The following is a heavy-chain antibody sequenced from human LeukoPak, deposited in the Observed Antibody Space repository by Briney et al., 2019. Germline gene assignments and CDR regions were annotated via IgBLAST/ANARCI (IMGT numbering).Heavy chain of an antibody. Sequence: SETLSLTCTVSGGSISSSSYYWGWIRQPPGKGLEWIGSIYYSGSTYYNPSLTSRVTISVDTSKNQFSLKLSSVTAADTAVYYCARHKDYYYSYMDVWGKGTTVTISS. CDR3: ARHKDYYYSYMDV. CDR2: IYYSGST. CDR1: GGSISSSSYY. J-gene: IGHJ6*03. V-gene: IGHV4-39*01.